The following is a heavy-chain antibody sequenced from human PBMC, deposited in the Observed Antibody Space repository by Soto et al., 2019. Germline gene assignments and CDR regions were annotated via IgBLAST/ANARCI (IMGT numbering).Heavy chain of an antibody. V-gene: IGHV3-7*03. D-gene: IGHD4-17*01. Sequence: GGSLRLSCTASGFMFGSYWMTWVRHVPGKELQWVANIKRDGSEKYYVDFVKGRFTISRDNADNSVFLDMNNLRVDDTATYYCARVRATDYEIDYWGQGALVTVSS. CDR3: ARVRATDYEIDY. CDR1: GFMFGSYW. J-gene: IGHJ4*02. CDR2: IKRDGSEK.